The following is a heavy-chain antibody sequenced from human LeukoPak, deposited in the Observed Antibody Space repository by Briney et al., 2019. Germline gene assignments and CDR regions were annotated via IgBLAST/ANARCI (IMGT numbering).Heavy chain of an antibody. Sequence: ASVKVSCKASGYTFTGYYMHWVRQAPGQGLEWMGWINPNSGGTNYAQKFQGRVTMTRDTSISTAYMELSRLRSDDTAVYYCARDDDIAAPSSAPGGEGPLVTVS. CDR2: INPNSGGT. V-gene: IGHV1-2*02. CDR3: ARDDDIAAPSSAP. J-gene: IGHJ5*02. D-gene: IGHD1-1*01. CDR1: GYTFTGYY.